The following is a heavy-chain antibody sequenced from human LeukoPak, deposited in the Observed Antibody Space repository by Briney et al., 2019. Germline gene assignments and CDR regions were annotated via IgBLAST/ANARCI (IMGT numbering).Heavy chain of an antibody. D-gene: IGHD4-23*01. Sequence: SETLSLTCGVSGYSISTGYYWGWVRQPPGEGLEWIGYSYHSGTSYYNPSLKSRVSISVDTSKNQFSLNLRSVTAADTAVYYCARKYGSNAGYFDYWGRGALVTVSS. CDR1: GYSISTGYY. CDR3: ARKYGSNAGYFDY. J-gene: IGHJ4*02. V-gene: IGHV4-38-2*01. CDR2: SYHSGTS.